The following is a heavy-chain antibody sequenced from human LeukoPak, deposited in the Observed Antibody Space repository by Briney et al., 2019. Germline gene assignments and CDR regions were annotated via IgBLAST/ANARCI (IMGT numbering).Heavy chain of an antibody. V-gene: IGHV4-59*01. J-gene: IGHJ6*02. CDR2: IYYSGST. CDR1: GGSISSYH. CDR3: ARDKGPQTLYYDFWSGSAGYYYYYYGMDV. D-gene: IGHD3-3*01. Sequence: PSETLSLTCTVSGGSISSYHWSWIRQPPGKGLEGSGYIYYSGSTNYNPSLKSRVTISVDTSKNQFSLKLSSVTAADTAVYCCARDKGPQTLYYDFWSGSAGYYYYYYGMDVWGQGTTVTVSS.